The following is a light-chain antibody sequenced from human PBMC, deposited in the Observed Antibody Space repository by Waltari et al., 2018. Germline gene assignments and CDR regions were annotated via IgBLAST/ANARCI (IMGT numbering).Light chain of an antibody. J-gene: IGKJ2*01. V-gene: IGKV3-11*01. CDR2: DVS. Sequence: EIVLTQSPGTRSLSPGERATLSCRASQSLSSSLAWYQQRPGQAPRLLIYDVSNRASGIPARFSGSGSGTDFTLTISSLEPEDFAVYYCQQRTNRPRMYTFGQGTKLEI. CDR1: QSLSSS. CDR3: QQRTNRPRMYT.